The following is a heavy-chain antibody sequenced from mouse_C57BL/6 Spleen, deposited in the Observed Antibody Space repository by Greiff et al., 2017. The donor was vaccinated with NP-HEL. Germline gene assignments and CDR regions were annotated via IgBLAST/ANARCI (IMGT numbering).Heavy chain of an antibody. V-gene: IGHV5-17*01. CDR2: ISSGSSTI. CDR3: ARPYYYGSSYRGDYFDY. D-gene: IGHD1-1*01. CDR1: GFTFSDYG. Sequence: EVMLVESGGGLVKPGGSLKLSCAASGFTFSDYGMHWVRQAPEKGLEWVAYISSGSSTIYYADTVKGRFTISRDNAKNTLFLQMTSLRSEDTAMYYCARPYYYGSSYRGDYFDYWGQGTTLTVSS. J-gene: IGHJ2*01.